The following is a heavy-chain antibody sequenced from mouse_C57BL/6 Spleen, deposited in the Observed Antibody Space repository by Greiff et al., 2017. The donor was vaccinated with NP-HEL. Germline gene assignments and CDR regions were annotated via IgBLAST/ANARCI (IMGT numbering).Heavy chain of an antibody. J-gene: IGHJ4*01. CDR2: FYPGSGSI. V-gene: IGHV1-62-2*01. D-gene: IGHD1-1*01. CDR1: GYTFTEYT. Sequence: VQLQQSGAELVKPGASVKLSCKASGYTFTEYTIHWVKQRSGQGLEWIGWFYPGSGSIKYNEKFKDKATLTADKSSSTVYMELSRLTSEDSAVYFCARHEDRYYGSSFGAMDYWGQGTSVTVSS. CDR3: ARHEDRYYGSSFGAMDY.